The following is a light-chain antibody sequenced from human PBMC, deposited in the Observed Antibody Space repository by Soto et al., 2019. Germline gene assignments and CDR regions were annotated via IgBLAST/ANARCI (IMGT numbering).Light chain of an antibody. CDR2: RDN. CDR3: AAWDDTVRSYV. Sequence: QSVLTQPPSVSGTPGQRVTISCSGGISNIATNYVHWFQQLPGTAPKVLSNRDNQRPSGVPDRFSGSKSGTSASLAISGLRSEDEAEYYCAAWDDTVRSYVFGTGPKVTVL. V-gene: IGLV1-47*01. CDR1: ISNIATNY. J-gene: IGLJ1*01.